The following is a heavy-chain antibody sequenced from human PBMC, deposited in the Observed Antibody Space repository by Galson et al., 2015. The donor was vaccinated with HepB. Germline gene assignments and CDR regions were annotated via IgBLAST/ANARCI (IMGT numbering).Heavy chain of an antibody. CDR2: IRYDGSNK. CDR3: ANLARPPPTKTRITMVRGVQEDY. J-gene: IGHJ4*02. D-gene: IGHD3-10*01. Sequence: SLRLSCAASGFTFSSYGMHWVRQAPGKGLEWVAFIRYDGSNKYYADSVKGRFTISRDNSKNTLYLQMNSLRAEDTAVYYCANLARPPPTKTRITMVRGVQEDYWGQGTLVTVSS. CDR1: GFTFSSYG. V-gene: IGHV3-30*02.